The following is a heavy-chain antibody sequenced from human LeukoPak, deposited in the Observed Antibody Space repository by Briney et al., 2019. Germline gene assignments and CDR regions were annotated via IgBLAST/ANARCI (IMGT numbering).Heavy chain of an antibody. CDR2: INHSGST. CDR3: ARVRLLTRFSLWFDP. V-gene: IGHV4-34*01. Sequence: PSETLSLTCAVYGGSFRGYYWSWIRQPPGKGLEWIGEINHSGSTNYNPSLKSRVTISVDTSKNQFSLKLSSVTAADTAVYYCARVRLLTRFSLWFDPWGQRTLGTVSS. J-gene: IGHJ5*02. D-gene: IGHD4-23*01. CDR1: GGSFRGYY.